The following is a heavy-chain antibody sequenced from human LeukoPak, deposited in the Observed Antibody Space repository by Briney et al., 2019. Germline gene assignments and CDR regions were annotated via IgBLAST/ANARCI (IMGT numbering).Heavy chain of an antibody. V-gene: IGHV3-33*08. J-gene: IGHJ1*01. CDR2: IWYDGSNK. D-gene: IGHD3-22*01. Sequence: GGSLRLSCAASGFTFSSYWMNWARQAPGKGLEWVAVIWYDGSNKYYADSVKGRFTISRDNSKNTLYLQMNSLRAEDTAVYYCARDIGYYYDSSGSLQHWGQGTLVTVSS. CDR3: ARDIGYYYDSSGSLQH. CDR1: GFTFSSYW.